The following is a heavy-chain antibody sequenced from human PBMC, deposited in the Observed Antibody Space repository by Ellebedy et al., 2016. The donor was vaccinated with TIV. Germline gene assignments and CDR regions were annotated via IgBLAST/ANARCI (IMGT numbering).Heavy chain of an antibody. CDR3: ARSERGYSGYDFDHFDY. CDR2: IYYSGST. D-gene: IGHD5-12*01. V-gene: IGHV4-61*08. J-gene: IGHJ4*02. CDR1: GGSISSGGYY. Sequence: GSLRLSXTVSGGSISSGGYYWSWIRQPPGKGLEWIGYIYYSGSTNYNPSLKSRVTISVDTSKNQFSLKLSSVTAADTAVYYCARSERGYSGYDFDHFDYWGQGTLVTVSS.